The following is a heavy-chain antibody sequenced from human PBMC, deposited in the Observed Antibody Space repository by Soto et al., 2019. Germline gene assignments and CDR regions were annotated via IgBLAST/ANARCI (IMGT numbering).Heavy chain of an antibody. V-gene: IGHV1-18*01. J-gene: IGHJ4*02. CDR1: GYTFTSYG. D-gene: IGHD6-13*01. CDR2: VSGYNGNT. CDR3: ARGLYSSSWHGEIY. Sequence: VQLMQSGPEVKKPGASVKVSCKASGYTFTSYGITWVRQAPGQGLEWMGWVSGYNGNTEYAQNFQGKVTIIADKSTSTAYLELRSLRSDDTALYYCARGLYSSSWHGEIYWGQGTLVTVSS.